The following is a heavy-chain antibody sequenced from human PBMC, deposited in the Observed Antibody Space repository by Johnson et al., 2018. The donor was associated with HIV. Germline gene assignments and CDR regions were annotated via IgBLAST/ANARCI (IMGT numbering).Heavy chain of an antibody. CDR2: IKSKTDGGTT. J-gene: IGHJ3*02. CDR1: GFTFDDYG. D-gene: IGHD6-6*01. V-gene: IGHV3-15*01. Sequence: VQLVESGGGVVRPGGSLRLSCAASGFTFDDYGMSWVRQAPGKGLEWVGRIKSKTDGGTTDYAAPVKGRFTIPRDDSKNTLYLQMDSLKTEDTAVDYCTTLAESSSSMYAFDIWGQGTMLTVSS. CDR3: TTLAESSSSMYAFDI.